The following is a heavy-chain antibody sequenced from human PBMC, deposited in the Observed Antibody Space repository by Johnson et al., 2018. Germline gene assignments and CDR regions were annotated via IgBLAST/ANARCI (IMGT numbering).Heavy chain of an antibody. CDR2: TSNDEGSK. CDR1: GFSFSNHV. D-gene: IGHD3-10*01. V-gene: IGHV3-30*03. J-gene: IGHJ1*01. CDR3: ATGAISGVIYRVFFQH. Sequence: QVQLVESGGGVVQPGGSLRLSCSASGFSFSNHVMHWVRQAPGKGLEWGEVTSNDEGSKYYEDSVKGRFTISRDNSNGTVYLQINSMRAEETAVYYCATGAISGVIYRVFFQHWGQGTLVTVSS.